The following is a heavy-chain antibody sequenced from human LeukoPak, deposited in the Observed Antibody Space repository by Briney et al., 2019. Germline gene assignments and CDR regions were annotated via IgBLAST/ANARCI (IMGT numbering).Heavy chain of an antibody. CDR3: ARYSSSWYVLSL. CDR1: GYSISSVYH. CDR2: IYHSGST. V-gene: IGHV4-38-2*02. D-gene: IGHD6-13*01. J-gene: IGHJ4*02. Sequence: SETLSLTCTVSGYSISSVYHWGWTRQPPGKGLEWIASIYHSGSTYYKSSLKSRVTISVDTSKNQFSLKLSSVTAADTAVYFCARYSSSWYVLSLWGQGTLVTVSS.